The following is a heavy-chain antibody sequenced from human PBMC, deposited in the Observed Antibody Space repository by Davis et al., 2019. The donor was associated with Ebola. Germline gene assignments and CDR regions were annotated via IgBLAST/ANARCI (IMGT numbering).Heavy chain of an antibody. V-gene: IGHV6-1*01. CDR3: TRGWLRGWFDP. J-gene: IGHJ5*02. CDR2: TYYSSSKWYN. CDR1: GDSVSSGG. D-gene: IGHD5-12*01. Sequence: HSQTLSLTCAISGDSVSSGGRNWIRQSPARGLEWLGRTYYSSSKWYNDYATSVRGRITINADTSGNKFYLQLNSVTPDDTAVYYCTRGWLRGWFDPWGQGTQVIVSS.